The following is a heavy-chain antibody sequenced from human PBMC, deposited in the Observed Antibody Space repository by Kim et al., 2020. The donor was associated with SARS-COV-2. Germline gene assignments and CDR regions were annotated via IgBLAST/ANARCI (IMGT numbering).Heavy chain of an antibody. CDR1: GYPFSSFA. D-gene: IGHD3-16*01. CDR2: ISPFKTNG. CDR3: ARSIFDYSWGTSLKKEDS. Sequence: ASVKVSCKTSGYPFSSFAISWVRQAPGRGLEWMGWISPFKTNGTYTQKFQGRLTMSTDISTSTAYMELRGLRSDDTAVYYCARSIFDYSWGTSLKKEDSW. J-gene: IGHJ5*01. V-gene: IGHV1-18*01.